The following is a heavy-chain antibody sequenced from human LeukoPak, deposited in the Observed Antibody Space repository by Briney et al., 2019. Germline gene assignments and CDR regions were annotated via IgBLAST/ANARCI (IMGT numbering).Heavy chain of an antibody. CDR3: ARGSSTVTTKDWFDP. Sequence: PGGSLRLSCAASGFTFSAYWMHWVRHAPGKGLVWVAHINTYGTTTTYGDSVEGRFTISRDNAENALYLEMNSLRDDDTAVYYCARGSSTVTTKDWFDPWGQGTQVTVSS. J-gene: IGHJ5*02. CDR1: GFTFSAYW. V-gene: IGHV3-74*03. CDR2: INTYGTTT. D-gene: IGHD4-17*01.